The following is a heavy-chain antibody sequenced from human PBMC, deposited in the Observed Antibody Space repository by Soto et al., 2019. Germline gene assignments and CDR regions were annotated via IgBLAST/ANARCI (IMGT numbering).Heavy chain of an antibody. D-gene: IGHD2-15*01. V-gene: IGHV4-34*01. CDR1: GGSFSGYY. CDR2: INHSGST. Sequence: SETLSLTCAVYGGSFSGYYWSWIRQPPGKGLEWIGEINHSGSTNYNPPLKSRVTISVDTSKNQFSLKLSSVTAADTAVYYCARRGGHVVVVAATRLGAFDIWGQGTMVTVSS. J-gene: IGHJ3*02. CDR3: ARRGGHVVVVAATRLGAFDI.